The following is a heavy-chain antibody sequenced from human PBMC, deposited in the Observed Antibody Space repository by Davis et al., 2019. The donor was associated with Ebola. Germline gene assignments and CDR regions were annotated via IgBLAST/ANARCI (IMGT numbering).Heavy chain of an antibody. CDR1: GYTFTSYG. CDR3: ARTSIVGTTTTTSDI. Sequence: ASVKVSCKASGYTFTSYGISWVRQAPGQGLEWMGWISAYNGNTNYAQILQGRVTMTTDTSTGTAYMELRSLRSDDTAVYFCARTSIVGTTTTTSDIWGQGTKVTVSS. V-gene: IGHV1-18*01. D-gene: IGHD1-26*01. J-gene: IGHJ3*02. CDR2: ISAYNGNT.